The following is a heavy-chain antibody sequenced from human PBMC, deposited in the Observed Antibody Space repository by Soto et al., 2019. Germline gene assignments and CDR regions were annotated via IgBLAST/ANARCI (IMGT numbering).Heavy chain of an antibody. CDR3: ARDYYQLLTYYYGMDV. D-gene: IGHD2-2*01. V-gene: IGHV3-33*01. CDR1: GFTFSSYG. J-gene: IGHJ6*02. Sequence: PGGSLRLSCAASGFTFSSYGMHWVRQAPGKGLEWVAVIWYDGSNKYYADSVKGRFTISRDNSKNTLYLQMNSLRAEDTAVYYCARDYYQLLTYYYGMDVWGQGTTVTVSS. CDR2: IWYDGSNK.